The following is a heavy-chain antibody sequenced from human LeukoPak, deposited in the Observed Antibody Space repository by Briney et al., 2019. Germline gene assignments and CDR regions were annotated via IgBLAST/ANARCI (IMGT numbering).Heavy chain of an antibody. CDR2: IWYDGSIQ. J-gene: IGHJ6*02. V-gene: IGHV3-33*01. CDR1: GFTFSIYG. D-gene: IGHD1-7*01. CDR3: ARNDPGNFGMDV. Sequence: GRSLRLSCAASGFTFSIYGMHWVRQAPGKGLEWVATIWYDGSIQYYAESVRGRFTISRESSKSTLYLQMNSLRAEDTAVFYCARNDPGNFGMDVWGQGTTVIVSS.